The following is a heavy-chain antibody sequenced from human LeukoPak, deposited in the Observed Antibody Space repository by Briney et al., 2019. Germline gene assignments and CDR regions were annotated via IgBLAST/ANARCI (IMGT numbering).Heavy chain of an antibody. Sequence: GGSLRLSCAASGFTFSSYAMSWVRQAPGKGLEWVAYIRNDGSNKNYADSVKGRFTIPRDNFQNTLYLQMNSLRADDTGVYYCASRVTTSFDYWGQGTLVTVSS. CDR2: IRNDGSNK. CDR1: GFTFSSYA. D-gene: IGHD4-11*01. J-gene: IGHJ4*02. CDR3: ASRVTTSFDY. V-gene: IGHV3-30*02.